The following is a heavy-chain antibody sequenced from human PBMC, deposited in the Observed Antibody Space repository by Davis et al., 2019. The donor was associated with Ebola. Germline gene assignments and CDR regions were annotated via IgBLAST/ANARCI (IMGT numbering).Heavy chain of an antibody. V-gene: IGHV3-33*01. D-gene: IGHD2-2*01. CDR1: GFTLSSYG. CDR3: AREPFCSSASCYVFDS. Sequence: GESLKISCAASGFTLSSYGMHWVRQAPGKGLEWVAVIWYDGSNKYYADSVKGRFTISRDNSKNTLYLQMNSLRAEDTAVYYCAREPFCSSASCYVFDSWGQGTLVTVSS. J-gene: IGHJ4*02. CDR2: IWYDGSNK.